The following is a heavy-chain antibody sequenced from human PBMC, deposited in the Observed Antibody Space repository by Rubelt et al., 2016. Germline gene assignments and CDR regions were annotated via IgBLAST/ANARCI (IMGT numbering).Heavy chain of an antibody. CDR2: IYSGGST. D-gene: IGHD1-26*01. J-gene: IGHJ4*02. CDR1: GFTVSSNY. V-gene: IGHV3-66*01. Sequence: EVQLVESGGGLVQPGGSLRLSCAASGFTVSSNYMSWVRQAPGKGLAWVSVIYSGGSTYYADSVKGRFTISRDNSKNTLYLQMNSLRAEDTAVYYCARGGMGGSTGYFDYWGQGTLLTVSS. CDR3: ARGGMGGSTGYFDY.